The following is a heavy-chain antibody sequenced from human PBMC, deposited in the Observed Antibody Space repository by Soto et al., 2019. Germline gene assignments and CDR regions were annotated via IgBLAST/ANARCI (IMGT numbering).Heavy chain of an antibody. D-gene: IGHD5-18*01. J-gene: IGHJ6*02. CDR2: IYYSGST. CDR3: ARRYGNYYYYGMDV. Sequence: PSETLSLTCTVSGGSISSSSYYWGWIRQPPGKGLEWIGSIYYSGSTYYNPSLKSRVTISVDTSKNQLSLKLSSVTAADTAVYYCARRYGNYYYYGMDVWGQGTTVTVSS. V-gene: IGHV4-39*01. CDR1: GGSISSSSYY.